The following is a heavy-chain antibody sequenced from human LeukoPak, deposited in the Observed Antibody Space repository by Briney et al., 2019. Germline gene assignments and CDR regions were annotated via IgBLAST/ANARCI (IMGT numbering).Heavy chain of an antibody. J-gene: IGHJ4*02. CDR2: ISGSGGST. CDR3: ANYSGSGTYFDY. Sequence: AGSLRLYCAASGFTFSSYAMTWVRQAPGKGLEWVSSISGSGGSTYYADSVKGRFTISRDNSKNTLYLQMNSLRAEDTAVYFCANYSGSGTYFDYWGQGTLVTVSS. D-gene: IGHD3-10*01. CDR1: GFTFSSYA. V-gene: IGHV3-23*01.